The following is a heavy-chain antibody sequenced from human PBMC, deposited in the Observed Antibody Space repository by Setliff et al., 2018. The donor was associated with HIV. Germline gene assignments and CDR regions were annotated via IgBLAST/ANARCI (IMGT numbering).Heavy chain of an antibody. D-gene: IGHD6-13*01. CDR3: ARQSTVAAAGFDF. Sequence: KTSETLSLTCAVYGGSFSGYYWSWIRQPPGKGLEWIGEINRSGSANYNRSLKSRVTMSVDTSKRQFSLKLDSVTAADTAIYYCARQSTVAAAGFDFWGQGTRVTFSS. CDR1: GGSFSGYY. CDR2: INRSGSA. V-gene: IGHV4-34*01. J-gene: IGHJ4*02.